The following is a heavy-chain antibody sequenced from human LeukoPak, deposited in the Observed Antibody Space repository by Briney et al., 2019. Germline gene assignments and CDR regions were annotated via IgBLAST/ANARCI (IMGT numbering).Heavy chain of an antibody. V-gene: IGHV4-59*12. Sequence: PSETLSLTCTVSGGSISSYYWSWIRQPPGKGLEWIGYIYYSGSTNYKPSLKSRVTISVDTSKNQFSLKLSSVTAADTAVYYCARVAGAGRYSYYYYMDVWGKGTTVTVSS. CDR3: ARVAGAGRYSYYYYMDV. J-gene: IGHJ6*03. CDR1: GGSISSYY. D-gene: IGHD6-19*01. CDR2: IYYSGST.